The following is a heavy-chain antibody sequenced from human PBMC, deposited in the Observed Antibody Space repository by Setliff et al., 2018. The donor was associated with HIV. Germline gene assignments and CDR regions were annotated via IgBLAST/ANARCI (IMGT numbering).Heavy chain of an antibody. CDR2: IWPDDSDT. CDR3: ARRGVNTANSAFSTFDY. V-gene: IGHV5-51*01. J-gene: IGHJ4*02. Sequence: PGESLKISCKAPGNSFTNSWVGWVRQMPYNGLEWMGLIWPDDSDTRYSPSFKGQVTISVDKSISTAFLQWSSLKASDTAMYYCARRGVNTANSAFSTFDYWGQGALVTVSS. D-gene: IGHD1-7*01. CDR1: GNSFTNSW.